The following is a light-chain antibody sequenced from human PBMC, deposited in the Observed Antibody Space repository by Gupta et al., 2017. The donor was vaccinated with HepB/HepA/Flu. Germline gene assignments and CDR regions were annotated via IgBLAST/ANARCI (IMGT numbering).Light chain of an antibody. CDR3: QAWDSSTDVV. Sequence: SYELTQPPSVSVSPGQTASIPCSGDKLGDKYACWYQQKPGQSPVLVIYQDNKRPSGIPERFSGSNSGNTATLTISGTQAMDEADYYCQAWDSSTDVVFGGGTKLTVL. CDR1: KLGDKY. J-gene: IGLJ2*01. V-gene: IGLV3-1*01. CDR2: QDN.